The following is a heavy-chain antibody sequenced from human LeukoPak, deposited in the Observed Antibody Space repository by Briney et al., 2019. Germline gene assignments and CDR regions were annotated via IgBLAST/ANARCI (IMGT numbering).Heavy chain of an antibody. V-gene: IGHV4-59*12. Sequence: SETLSLTCTVSGGSISSYYWSWIRQPPGKGLEWIGYIYYSGSTNYNPSLKSRVTISVDTSKNQFSLKLSSVTAADTAVYYCARGRGYCSGGSCYGGTYYYYMDVWGKGTTVTVSS. D-gene: IGHD2-15*01. J-gene: IGHJ6*03. CDR1: GGSISSYY. CDR3: ARGRGYCSGGSCYGGTYYYYMDV. CDR2: IYYSGST.